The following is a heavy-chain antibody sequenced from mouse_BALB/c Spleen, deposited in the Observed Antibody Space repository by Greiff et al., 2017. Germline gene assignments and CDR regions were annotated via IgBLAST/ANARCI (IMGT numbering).Heavy chain of an antibody. CDR1: GFTFSSYT. J-gene: IGHJ4*01. CDR2: ISNGGGST. V-gene: IGHV5-12-2*01. Sequence: EVKLVESGGGLVQPGGSLKLSCAASGFTFSSYTMSWVRQTPEKRLEWVAYISNGGGSTYYPDTVKGRFTISRDNAKNTLYLQMSSLKSEDTAMYYCAGHSYSAMDYWGQGTSVTVSS. CDR3: AGHSYSAMDY. D-gene: IGHD2-12*01.